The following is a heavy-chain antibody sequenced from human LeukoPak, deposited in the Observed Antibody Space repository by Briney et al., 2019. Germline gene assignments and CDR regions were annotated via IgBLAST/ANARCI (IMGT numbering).Heavy chain of an antibody. J-gene: IGHJ4*02. CDR1: GFTFSSFA. Sequence: GGSLRLSCAASGFTFSSFAMSWVRQTPGKGLEWVSTISHDGGSTYFADSVKGRFTISRDNSKSTLYLQMNSLRAEDTALYFCAKDFSSGLFDYWGQGTLIAVSS. D-gene: IGHD6-19*01. CDR2: ISHDGGST. CDR3: AKDFSSGLFDY. V-gene: IGHV3-23*01.